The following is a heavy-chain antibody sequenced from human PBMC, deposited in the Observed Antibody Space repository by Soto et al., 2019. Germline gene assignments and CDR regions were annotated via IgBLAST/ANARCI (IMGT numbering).Heavy chain of an antibody. D-gene: IGHD3-10*01. J-gene: IGHJ3*02. CDR1: GFTFSSYA. CDR3: ASRFGESLDAFDI. Sequence: GGSLRLSCAASGFTFSSYAMSWVRQAPGKGLEWVSAISGSGGSTYYADSVKGRFTISRDNSKNTLYLQMNSLRAEDTAVYYCASRFGESLDAFDIWGQGTMVTVSS. CDR2: ISGSGGST. V-gene: IGHV3-23*01.